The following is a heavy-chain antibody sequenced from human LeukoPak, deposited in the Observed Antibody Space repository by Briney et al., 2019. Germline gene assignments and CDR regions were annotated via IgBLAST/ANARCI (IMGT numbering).Heavy chain of an antibody. V-gene: IGHV3-23*01. Sequence: GGTLRLSCAASGFTFSSYGMSWVRQAPGKGLEWVSAISGSGGSTSYADSVKGRFTVSRDNAKNTLYLQMNSLRAEDTAVYYCARASPLYYYDSSGYYVDYFDYWGQGTLVTVSS. CDR2: ISGSGGST. CDR1: GFTFSSYG. D-gene: IGHD3-22*01. CDR3: ARASPLYYYDSSGYYVDYFDY. J-gene: IGHJ4*02.